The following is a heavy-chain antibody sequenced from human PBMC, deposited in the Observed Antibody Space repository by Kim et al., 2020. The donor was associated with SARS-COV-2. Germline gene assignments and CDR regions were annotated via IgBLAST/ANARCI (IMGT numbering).Heavy chain of an antibody. CDR2: K. V-gene: IGHV3-7*01. D-gene: IGHD5-18*01. CDR3: VRDTPGYSHDY. Sequence: KSRVDSVKGRFTLSRDTAKNSLYLQMNSLGAEDTALYYCVRDTPGYSHDYWGQGTLVTVSS. J-gene: IGHJ4*02.